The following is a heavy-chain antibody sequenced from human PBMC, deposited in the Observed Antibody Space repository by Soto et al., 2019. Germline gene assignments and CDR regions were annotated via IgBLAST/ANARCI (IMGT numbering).Heavy chain of an antibody. CDR2: IYYSGST. J-gene: IGHJ4*02. CDR3: ARHPGEEPFRDPFDY. Sequence: PSETLSLTCTVSGGSISSSIYYWGWIRQPPGKGLEWIGSIYYSGSTYYNPSLKSRVTISVNTSKNQFSLKLSSVTAADTAVYYCARHPGEEPFRDPFDYWGQGTLVNVSS. CDR1: GGSISSSIYY. D-gene: IGHD3-16*01. V-gene: IGHV4-39*01.